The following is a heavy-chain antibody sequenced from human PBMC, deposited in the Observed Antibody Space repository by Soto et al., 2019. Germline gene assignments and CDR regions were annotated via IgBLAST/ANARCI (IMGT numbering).Heavy chain of an antibody. D-gene: IGHD3-10*01. CDR2: IKSKTDGGTT. CDR3: TTDAVWFGELLPFDY. Sequence: GGSLRLSCAASGFTFSNAWMSWVRQAPGKGLEWVGRIKSKTDGGTTDYAAPVKGRFTISRDDSKNTLYLQMNSLKTEDTAVYYCTTDAVWFGELLPFDYWGQGTLVTVSS. CDR1: GFTFSNAW. J-gene: IGHJ4*02. V-gene: IGHV3-15*01.